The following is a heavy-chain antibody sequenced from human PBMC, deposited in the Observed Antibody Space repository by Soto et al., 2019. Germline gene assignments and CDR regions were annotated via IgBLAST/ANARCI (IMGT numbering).Heavy chain of an antibody. Sequence: QMQLVESGGGVVQPGRSLRLSCAASGFSFRSYAMHWVRQAPGKGLEWVAVMSYDGSDKDYADSVKGRFTISRDNSKNTLYLQMSSLRAEDTAVYYCARARLDTPALKYWGQGTLVTVSS. CDR1: GFSFRSYA. J-gene: IGHJ4*02. CDR3: ARARLDTPALKY. CDR2: MSYDGSDK. D-gene: IGHD2-2*01. V-gene: IGHV3-30-3*01.